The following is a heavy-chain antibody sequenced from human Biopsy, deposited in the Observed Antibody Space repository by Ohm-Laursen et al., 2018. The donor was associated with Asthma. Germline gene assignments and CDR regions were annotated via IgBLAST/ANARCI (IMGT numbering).Heavy chain of an antibody. V-gene: IGHV1-18*01. CDR1: GDILSSFG. J-gene: IGHJ4*02. CDR2: ISAYNGNT. Sequence: SVKVSCKPHGDILSSFGIKWVRKAPGQGLEWMGWISAYNGNTNYAQKLQGRVTMTTDTSTSTAYMELRSLRSDDTAVYYCARDGPVGAPSDYWGQGTLVTVSS. CDR3: ARDGPVGAPSDY. D-gene: IGHD1-26*01.